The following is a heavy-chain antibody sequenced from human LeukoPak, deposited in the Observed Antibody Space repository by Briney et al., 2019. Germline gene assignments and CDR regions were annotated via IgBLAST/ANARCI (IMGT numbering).Heavy chain of an antibody. Sequence: GRSLRLSCAASGFTFGDYGMQWVRQAPGKGLEWVSGISWNSRSTGYADSVKGRFTISRDNSKNTLYLQMNSLRAEDTAEYYCAKDGYGDYVFDYWGQGTLVTVSS. CDR2: ISWNSRST. D-gene: IGHD4-17*01. CDR3: AKDGYGDYVFDY. CDR1: GFTFGDYG. J-gene: IGHJ4*02. V-gene: IGHV3-9*01.